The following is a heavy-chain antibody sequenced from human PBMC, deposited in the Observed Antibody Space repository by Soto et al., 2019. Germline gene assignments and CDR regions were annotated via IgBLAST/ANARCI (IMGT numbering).Heavy chain of an antibody. Sequence: EVHLVESGGGLVQPGGSLRLSCLASGFTLRGYWMSWVRQAPGKGLEWVANIKQDGSANNYLDSVKGRFTISRDNAEKSVYLEMSSLRVKDTAIYYCARGTYCGTDCHYHFDSWGQGTMVTVSS. CDR3: ARGTYCGTDCHYHFDS. J-gene: IGHJ4*02. CDR1: GFTLRGYW. CDR2: IKQDGSAN. D-gene: IGHD2-21*02. V-gene: IGHV3-7*01.